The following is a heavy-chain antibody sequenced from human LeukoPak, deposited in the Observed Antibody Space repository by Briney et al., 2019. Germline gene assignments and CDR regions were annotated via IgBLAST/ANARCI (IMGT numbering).Heavy chain of an antibody. V-gene: IGHV3-30*02. J-gene: IGHJ4*02. CDR1: GFTFSSYG. CDR2: IQYDGSNK. D-gene: IGHD2-2*01. Sequence: GGSLRLSCAASGFTFSSYGMHWVRQAPGKGLEWVAFIQYDGSNKYYADSVKGRFTISRDNSKNTLYLQMNSLRAEDTAVYYCAKDPSGYCSSTSCVWTHFDYWGQGTLVTVSS. CDR3: AKDPSGYCSSTSCVWTHFDY.